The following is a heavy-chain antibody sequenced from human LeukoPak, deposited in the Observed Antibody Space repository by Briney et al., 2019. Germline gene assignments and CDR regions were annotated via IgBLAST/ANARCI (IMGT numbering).Heavy chain of an antibody. V-gene: IGHV3-53*01. CDR1: GFTVSSNY. CDR2: IYSGGST. Sequence: GGSLRLSCAASGFTVSSNYMSWVRQAPGQGLEWVSVIYSGGSTYYADSVKGRFTISRDINSLKTEDTAVYYCTSGTGYSSGWYFDYWGQGTLVTVSS. J-gene: IGHJ4*02. CDR3: TSGTGYSSGWYFDY. D-gene: IGHD6-19*01.